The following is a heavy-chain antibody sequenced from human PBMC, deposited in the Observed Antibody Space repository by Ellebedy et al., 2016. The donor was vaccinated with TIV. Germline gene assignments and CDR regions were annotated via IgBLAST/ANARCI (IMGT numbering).Heavy chain of an antibody. Sequence: GESLKISCAASGFSVSSYFMNWVRQAPGKGLEWVSIIYKDGGTNYTDSVEGRSTISRDNSENTVYLQMNSLRAEDTAVYYCARDPGGGGNFGDNWFDPWGQGILVTVSS. CDR3: ARDPGGGGNFGDNWFDP. V-gene: IGHV3-66*01. D-gene: IGHD1-1*01. CDR2: IYKDGGT. J-gene: IGHJ5*02. CDR1: GFSVSSYF.